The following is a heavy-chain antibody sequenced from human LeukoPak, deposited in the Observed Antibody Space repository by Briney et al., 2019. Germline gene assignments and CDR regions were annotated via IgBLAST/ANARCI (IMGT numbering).Heavy chain of an antibody. D-gene: IGHD2-15*01. V-gene: IGHV1-2*06. CDR2: INPNSGGT. CDR3: ALVGAADQAFDI. J-gene: IGHJ3*02. CDR1: GYTFTGYY. Sequence: ASVKVSCKASGYTFTGYYMHWVRQAPGQGLEWMGRINPNSGGTNYARKFQGRVTMTRDTSISTAYMELSRLRSDDTAVYYCALVGAADQAFDIWGQGTMVTVSS.